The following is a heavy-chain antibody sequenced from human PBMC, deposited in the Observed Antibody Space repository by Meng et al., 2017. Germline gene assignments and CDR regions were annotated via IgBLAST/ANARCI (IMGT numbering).Heavy chain of an antibody. CDR3: AHIDY. Sequence: QVQLAQSGRGVVHPGQSLRLSWAASGFTFSSHAIHWVRQAPGKGLEWVAVISYDGSNKYYADSLKGRVTISRDNSKYTLYRLKNSVRAEDTAVYYCAHIDYGGQGTLVTVSS. J-gene: IGHJ4*02. CDR2: ISYDGSNK. CDR1: GFTFSSHA. V-gene: IGHV3-30*01.